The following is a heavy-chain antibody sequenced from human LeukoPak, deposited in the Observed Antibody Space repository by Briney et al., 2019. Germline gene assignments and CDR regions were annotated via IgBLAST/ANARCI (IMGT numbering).Heavy chain of an antibody. CDR3: ARDQYCSSTSCYDYYMDV. D-gene: IGHD2-2*01. CDR2: ISSSGSTI. V-gene: IGHV3-11*04. CDR1: GFTFSDYY. Sequence: GGSLRLSCAASGFTFSDYYMSWIRQAPGRGLEWVSYISSSGSTIYYADSVKGRFTISRDNAKNSLYLQMNSLRAEDTAVYYCARDQYCSSTSCYDYYMDVWGKGTTVTVSS. J-gene: IGHJ6*03.